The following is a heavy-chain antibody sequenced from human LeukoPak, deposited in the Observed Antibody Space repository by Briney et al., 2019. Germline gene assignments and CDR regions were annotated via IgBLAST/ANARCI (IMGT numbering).Heavy chain of an antibody. CDR2: ISSSGSTI. J-gene: IGHJ4*02. V-gene: IGHV3-11*04. CDR1: GFTFSDYY. CDR3: ASLSTVTTFIDY. Sequence: GGSLRLSCAASGFTFSDYYMSWIRQAPGKGLEWVSYISSSGSTIYYADSVKGRFTISRDNAKNSLYLQMNSLRAEDTAVYYCASLSTVTTFIDYWGQGTLVTVSS. D-gene: IGHD4-17*01.